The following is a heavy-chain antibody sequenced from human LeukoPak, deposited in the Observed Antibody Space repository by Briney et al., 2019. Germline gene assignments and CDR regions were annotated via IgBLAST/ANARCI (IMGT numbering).Heavy chain of an antibody. V-gene: IGHV3-53*01. CDR3: ARGPIVGPTKGFDP. J-gene: IGHJ5*02. Sequence: GGSLRLSCAASGFIVSSNYMSWVRQAPGKGLEWVSVIYSGGATYYADSVKGRFTISRDNSENMLYLQMNSLRAEDTAVYYCARGPIVGPTKGFDPWGQGTLVTVSS. D-gene: IGHD1-26*01. CDR2: IYSGGAT. CDR1: GFIVSSNY.